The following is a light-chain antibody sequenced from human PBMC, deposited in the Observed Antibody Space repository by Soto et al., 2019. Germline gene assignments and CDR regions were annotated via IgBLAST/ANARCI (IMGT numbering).Light chain of an antibody. CDR1: QSDTNAY. V-gene: IGKV3-20*01. Sequence: EMVVTQSPGTLSLSPGERATLSCRASQSDTNAYLTWYQQKPGQAPWLLIYGASTRATGIPDRFSGSGSGTDFTLTISRVEPEDFAVYYCHYYGGPFGGGTKIEIK. J-gene: IGKJ4*01. CDR2: GAS. CDR3: HYYGGP.